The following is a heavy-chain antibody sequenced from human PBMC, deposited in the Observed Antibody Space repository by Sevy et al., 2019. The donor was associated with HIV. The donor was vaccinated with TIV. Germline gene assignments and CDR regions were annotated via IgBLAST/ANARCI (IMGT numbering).Heavy chain of an antibody. J-gene: IGHJ4*02. D-gene: IGHD6-13*01. CDR2: IRNEADSYTT. CDR1: GFTFSDHY. V-gene: IGHV3-72*01. CDR3: TTQAGIAAAGRVFDY. Sequence: GGSLRLSCAASGFTFSDHYMEWVRQAPGKGLEWVGRIRNEADSYTTEYAAFVKGRFTISRDDSENSLYLLMNSLKTKDTAVYYCTTQAGIAAAGRVFDYWGQGTLVTVSS.